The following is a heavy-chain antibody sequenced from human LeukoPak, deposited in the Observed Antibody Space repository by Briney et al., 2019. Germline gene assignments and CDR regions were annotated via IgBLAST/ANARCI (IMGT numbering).Heavy chain of an antibody. CDR3: ASTIAQQLVLWFDP. Sequence: PSETLSLTCTVSGGSISSYYWSWIRQPPGKGLEGIGYIYYSGSTNYNPSLKSRVTISVDTSKNQFSLKLSSVTAADTAVYYCASTIAQQLVLWFDPWGQGTLVTVSS. CDR1: GGSISSYY. CDR2: IYYSGST. J-gene: IGHJ5*02. V-gene: IGHV4-59*12. D-gene: IGHD6-13*01.